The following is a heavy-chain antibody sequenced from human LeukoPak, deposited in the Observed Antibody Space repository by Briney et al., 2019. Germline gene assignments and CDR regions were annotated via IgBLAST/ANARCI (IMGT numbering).Heavy chain of an antibody. CDR3: AKAVRDSSGYYSLLGSY. D-gene: IGHD3-22*01. CDR1: GFTFSSYA. CDR2: ISGSGGST. Sequence: GGSLRLSCAAYGFTFSSYAMSWVSQAPGKGLEWVSAISGSGGSTYYADSVKGRFTISRDNSKNTLYLQMNSLRAEDTAVYYCAKAVRDSSGYYSLLGSYWGQGTLVTVSS. J-gene: IGHJ4*02. V-gene: IGHV3-23*01.